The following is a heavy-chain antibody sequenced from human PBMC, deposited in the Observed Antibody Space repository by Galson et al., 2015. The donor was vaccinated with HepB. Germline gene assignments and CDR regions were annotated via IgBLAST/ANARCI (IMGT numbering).Heavy chain of an antibody. J-gene: IGHJ4*02. CDR1: GYTFLNHG. D-gene: IGHD3-10*01. Sequence: SVKVSCKASGYTFLNHGINWVRQAPGQGLEWMGWISPYNGNTYYAEKFQGRVSMTIETSTRTAYMDLRSLRSDDTAVYYCVKDRQTTYYYGSGSDYWGQGTLVTVFS. CDR2: ISPYNGNT. V-gene: IGHV1-18*04. CDR3: VKDRQTTYYYGSGSDY.